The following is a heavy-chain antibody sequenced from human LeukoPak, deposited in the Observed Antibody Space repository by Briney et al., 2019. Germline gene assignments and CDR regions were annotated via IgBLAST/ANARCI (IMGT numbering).Heavy chain of an antibody. CDR1: GYSFNTYW. D-gene: IGHD3-3*01. Sequence: GESLKISCKGSGYSFNTYWIGWVRQMPGKGLKWMGIIYPGDSDTRYSPSFQGQVTISADKSISTAYLQWSSLKASDTAMYYCARRVWSGYWVYDYWGQGTLVTVSS. J-gene: IGHJ4*02. CDR2: IYPGDSDT. CDR3: ARRVWSGYWVYDY. V-gene: IGHV5-51*01.